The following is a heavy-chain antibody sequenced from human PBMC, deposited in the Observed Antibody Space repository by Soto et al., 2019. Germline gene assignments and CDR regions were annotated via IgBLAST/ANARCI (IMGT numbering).Heavy chain of an antibody. V-gene: IGHV4-59*08. J-gene: IGHJ4*02. CDR1: GGSISSYY. D-gene: IGHD3-10*01. CDR3: ARHSDYYGSGSYYTTIDY. Sequence: SETLSLTCTVSGGSISSYYWSWIRQPPGKGLEWIGYIYYSGSTNYNPSLKSRVTISVDTSKNQFSLKLSSVTAADTAVYYCARHSDYYGSGSYYTTIDYWGQGTLVTVSS. CDR2: IYYSGST.